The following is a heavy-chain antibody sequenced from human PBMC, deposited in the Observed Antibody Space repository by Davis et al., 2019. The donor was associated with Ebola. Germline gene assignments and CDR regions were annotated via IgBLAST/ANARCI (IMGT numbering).Heavy chain of an antibody. CDR1: GFTFSSYS. CDR2: ISSSSSYI. Sequence: GESLKTSCAASGFTFSSYSMNWVRQAPGKGLEWVSSISSSSSYIYYADSVKGRFTISRDNAKNSLYLQMNSLRAEDTAVYYCARGGPRGGYYYYGMDVWGQGTTVTVSS. CDR3: ARGGPRGGYYYYGMDV. J-gene: IGHJ6*02. V-gene: IGHV3-21*01. D-gene: IGHD2-15*01.